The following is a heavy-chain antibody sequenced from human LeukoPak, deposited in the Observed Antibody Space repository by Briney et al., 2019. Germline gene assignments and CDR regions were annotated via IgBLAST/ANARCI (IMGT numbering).Heavy chain of an antibody. CDR1: GFPFSSNS. D-gene: IGHD3-9*01. CDR3: AKIVERYFDWSPFDY. J-gene: IGHJ4*02. V-gene: IGHV3-21*01. CDR2: ITSSSRYI. Sequence: PGGSLRLSCEASGFPFSSNSMSWVRQARGKGLEWVSSITSSSRYIYYADSVKGRFTISRDNSKNTLYLQMNSLRAEDTAVYYCAKIVERYFDWSPFDYWGQGPLVTVSS.